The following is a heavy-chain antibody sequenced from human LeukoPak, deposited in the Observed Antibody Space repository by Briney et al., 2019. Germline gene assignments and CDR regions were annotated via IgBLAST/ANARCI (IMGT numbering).Heavy chain of an antibody. CDR2: IWYDGSNK. Sequence: GGSLRLSCAASGFTFSSYGMHWVRQAPGKGLEWVAVIWYDGSNKYYADSVKGRFTISRDNSKNTLYLQMNSLRAEDTAVYYCARDQAIVGATPFDYWGQGTLATVSS. J-gene: IGHJ4*02. CDR1: GFTFSSYG. V-gene: IGHV3-33*01. D-gene: IGHD1-26*01. CDR3: ARDQAIVGATPFDY.